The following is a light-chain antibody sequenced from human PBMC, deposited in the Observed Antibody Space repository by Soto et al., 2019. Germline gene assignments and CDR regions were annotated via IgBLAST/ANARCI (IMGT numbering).Light chain of an antibody. Sequence: IVLPQSPGTLSFSPGERATLSCRASQSVSSSYLAWYQQKPGQAPRLLIYGASSRDTGIPDRFSGSGSGTDFTLTISRLEPEDFAVYYCQQYGSSPLTFGGGTKVDIK. V-gene: IGKV3-20*01. CDR2: GAS. CDR1: QSVSSSY. CDR3: QQYGSSPLT. J-gene: IGKJ4*01.